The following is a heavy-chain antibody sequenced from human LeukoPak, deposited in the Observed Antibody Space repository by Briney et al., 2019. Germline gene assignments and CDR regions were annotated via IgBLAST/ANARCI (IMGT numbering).Heavy chain of an antibody. Sequence: GGSLRLSCAASGFTFSSYGMHWVRQAPGKGLEWVAVISYDGSNKYYADSVKGRFTISRDNSKNTLYLQMNSLRAEDTAVYYCAKGSNNFYWGQGTLVTVSS. CDR3: AKGSNNFY. V-gene: IGHV3-30*18. CDR2: ISYDGSNK. CDR1: GFTFSSYG. J-gene: IGHJ4*02. D-gene: IGHD2-8*01.